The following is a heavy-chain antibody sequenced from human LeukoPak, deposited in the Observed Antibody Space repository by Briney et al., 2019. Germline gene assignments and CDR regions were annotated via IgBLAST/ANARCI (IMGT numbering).Heavy chain of an antibody. J-gene: IGHJ4*02. CDR1: GYSFTGYF. CDR3: ARSGSTGYSLDY. Sequence: ASVKVSGKASGYSFTGYFIHWVRQAPGQGLEWMGCIDPNSGDTKYAQKFQGRVSMPRDTSTRTAYMELSRLRSDDTAVYFCARSGSTGYSLDYWGQGTLVTVSS. V-gene: IGHV1-2*02. CDR2: IDPNSGDT. D-gene: IGHD3-22*01.